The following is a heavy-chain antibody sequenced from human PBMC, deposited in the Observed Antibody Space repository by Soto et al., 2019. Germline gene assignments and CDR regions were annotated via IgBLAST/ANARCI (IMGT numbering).Heavy chain of an antibody. D-gene: IGHD3-22*01. V-gene: IGHV1-58*01. J-gene: IGHJ3*02. Sequence: VASVKVSCKASGFTFTSSAVQWVRQARGQRLEWIGWIVVGSGNTNYAQKFQERVTITRDMSTSTAYMELSSLRSEDTAVYYCAAPGDITMIMATQDAFDIWGQGTMVTVSS. CDR3: AAPGDITMIMATQDAFDI. CDR1: GFTFTSSA. CDR2: IVVGSGNT.